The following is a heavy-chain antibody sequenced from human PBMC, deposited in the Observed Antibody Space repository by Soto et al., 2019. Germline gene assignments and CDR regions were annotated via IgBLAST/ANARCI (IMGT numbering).Heavy chain of an antibody. D-gene: IGHD1-26*01. CDR2: ISGSGGST. CDR1: GFTFSSYA. Sequence: EVQLLESGGGLVQPGGSLRLSCAASGFTFSSYAMRWVRQAPGKGLEWVSAISGSGGSTSYADSVKGRFTISRDNSKNTLYLQMNSLSAEATAVYYCARRGSGSYYDYWGQGTLVTVSS. CDR3: ARRGSGSYYDY. V-gene: IGHV3-23*01. J-gene: IGHJ4*02.